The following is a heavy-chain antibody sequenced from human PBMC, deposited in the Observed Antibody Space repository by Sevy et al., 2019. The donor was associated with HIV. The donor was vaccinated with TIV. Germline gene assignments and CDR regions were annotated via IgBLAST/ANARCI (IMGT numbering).Heavy chain of an antibody. D-gene: IGHD3-22*01. CDR2: IYRGDNT. Sequence: GGSLRLSCAASGFNVSSNYMNWVRQAPGKGLEWVSVIYRGDNTYYADSVKGRFTISRDTSKNMLYLQMNSLGAEDTDVYYCARDRITYYYDSSGYYTSGYGMDVWGQGTTVTVSS. J-gene: IGHJ6*02. CDR3: ARDRITYYYDSSGYYTSGYGMDV. V-gene: IGHV3-53*01. CDR1: GFNVSSNY.